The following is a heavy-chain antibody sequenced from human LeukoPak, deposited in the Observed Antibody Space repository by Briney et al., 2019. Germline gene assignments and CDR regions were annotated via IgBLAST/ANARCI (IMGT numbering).Heavy chain of an antibody. J-gene: IGHJ4*02. D-gene: IGHD2-8*02. V-gene: IGHV3-74*01. Sequence: PGGSLRLSCAASGFTFSSHWMHWVRRVPGKGLVWVSRINSDGRSTAYADSVKGRFTISRDNVKNTLYLQMNSLRAEDTAVYFCARDQLYCTGGYCYFDYWGQGTLVTVSS. CDR2: INSDGRST. CDR3: ARDQLYCTGGYCYFDY. CDR1: GFTFSSHW.